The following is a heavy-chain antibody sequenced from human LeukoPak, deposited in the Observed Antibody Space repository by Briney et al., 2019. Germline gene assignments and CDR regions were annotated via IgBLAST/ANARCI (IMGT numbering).Heavy chain of an antibody. D-gene: IGHD2-2*01. CDR1: GFTFSSYS. CDR2: ISSSSSYI. V-gene: IGHV3-21*01. CDR3: ATLEDPAAIVLFDY. Sequence: PGGSLRLSCAASGFTFSSYSMNWVRQAPGKGLEWVSSISSSSSYIYYADSVKGRFTISRDNAKNSLYLQMNSLRAEDTAVYYCATLEDPAAIVLFDYWGQGTLVTVSS. J-gene: IGHJ4*02.